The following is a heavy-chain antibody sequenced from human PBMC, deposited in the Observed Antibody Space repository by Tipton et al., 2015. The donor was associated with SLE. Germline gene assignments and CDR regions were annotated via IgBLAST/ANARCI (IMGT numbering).Heavy chain of an antibody. V-gene: IGHV4-39*01. J-gene: IGHJ1*01. D-gene: IGHD4-17*01. Sequence: TLSLTCTVSNGSITSLYDYWGWVRQPPGKGLEWLGSVFYGGRYYYTDSVKGRFTISRDNSKDTLYLQMNSLRAEDTAVYYCATPIMTTMTQEYFQPWGQGTLVTVSS. CDR3: ATPIMTTMTQEYFQP. CDR2: VFYGGRY. CDR1: NGSITSLYDY.